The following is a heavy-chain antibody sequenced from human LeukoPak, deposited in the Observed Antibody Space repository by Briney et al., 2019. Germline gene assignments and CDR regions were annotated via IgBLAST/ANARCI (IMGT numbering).Heavy chain of an antibody. D-gene: IGHD2-2*01. CDR1: GFTFSSYG. CDR3: ARAESNSWSY. Sequence: GGSLRLSCVVSGFTFSSYGIHWVRQAPGKGLEWVANIKQDGSEKYYVDSVKGRFTISRDNAKNSLSLQMNSLRAEDTAVYFCARAESNSWSYWGRGTLVTVSS. J-gene: IGHJ4*02. V-gene: IGHV3-7*01. CDR2: IKQDGSEK.